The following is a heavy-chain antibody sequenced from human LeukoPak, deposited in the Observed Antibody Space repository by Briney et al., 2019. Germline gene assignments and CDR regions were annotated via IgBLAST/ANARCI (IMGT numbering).Heavy chain of an antibody. V-gene: IGHV3-23*01. Sequence: PGGSLRLSCAASGFTFSSYAMSWVRQAPWKGLEWVSAISGSGGSTYYADSVKGRFTISRDNSKNTLYLQMNSLRAEDTAVFYCAKVPGYYYDSSGYYYFDYWGQGTLVTVSS. CDR2: ISGSGGST. J-gene: IGHJ4*02. D-gene: IGHD3-22*01. CDR1: GFTFSSYA. CDR3: AKVPGYYYDSSGYYYFDY.